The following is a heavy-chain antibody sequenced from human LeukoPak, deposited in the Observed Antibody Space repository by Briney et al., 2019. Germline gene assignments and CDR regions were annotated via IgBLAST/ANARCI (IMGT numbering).Heavy chain of an antibody. J-gene: IGHJ6*02. V-gene: IGHV4-31*03. D-gene: IGHD2-21*02. CDR3: AREKYCGGDCPDYYYYYGIDV. CDR2: IYYSGST. CDR1: GGSIISGGYY. Sequence: PSETLSLTCTVSGGSIISGGYYWSWIRQHPGKGLEWIGYIYYSGSTYYNPSLRSRVTISVDTSKNLFSLKLSSATAADSAVYYCAREKYCGGDCPDYYYYYGIDVWGQGTTVTVSS.